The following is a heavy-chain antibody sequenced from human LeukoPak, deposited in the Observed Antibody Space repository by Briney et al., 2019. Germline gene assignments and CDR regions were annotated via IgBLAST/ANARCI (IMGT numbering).Heavy chain of an antibody. J-gene: IGHJ4*02. CDR2: IKGDESEI. V-gene: IGHV3-7*03. Sequence: QPGGSLRLSCVASGFTFSASWMTWVPQAPGKGLEWVANIKGDESEIYQLGSVRGRFTVARDNAKNSLYLQMNCVRAEDTAGYYCARDEKWLRFSSPVTQADYWGQGTLVTVSS. CDR1: GFTFSASW. CDR3: ARDEKWLRFSSPVTQADY. D-gene: IGHD5-12*01.